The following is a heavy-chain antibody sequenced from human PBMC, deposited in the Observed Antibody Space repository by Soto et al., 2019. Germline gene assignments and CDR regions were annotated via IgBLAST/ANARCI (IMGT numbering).Heavy chain of an antibody. J-gene: IGHJ4*02. Sequence: QVQLVQSGAEVKKPGSSVKVSCKASGGTFSSYAISWERQAPGQGLEWMGGIIPIFGTANYAQKFQGRVTITAEESPSPDYMAVSSLGSEDTAVNSCATPRGSSALPFDYWGQGTLVTVSS. V-gene: IGHV1-69*12. CDR3: ATPRGSSALPFDY. CDR1: GGTFSSYA. CDR2: IIPIFGTA. D-gene: IGHD6-19*01.